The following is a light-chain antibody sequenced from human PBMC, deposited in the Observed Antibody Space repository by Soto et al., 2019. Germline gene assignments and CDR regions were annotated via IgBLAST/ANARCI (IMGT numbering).Light chain of an antibody. CDR1: QSVRSSH. V-gene: IGKV3-20*01. CDR2: GAS. J-gene: IGKJ4*01. Sequence: EIVLTQSPGTLSLSPGERATLSCRASQSVRSSHLAWYQPMPGQAPRLLIYGASSRATGIPDRFSGSGSGTDFTLTISRLEPEDFAVYYCQQYSSSPLTFGGGTKVDIK. CDR3: QQYSSSPLT.